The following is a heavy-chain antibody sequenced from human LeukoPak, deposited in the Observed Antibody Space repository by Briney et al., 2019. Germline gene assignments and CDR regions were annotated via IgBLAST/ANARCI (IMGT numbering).Heavy chain of an antibody. J-gene: IGHJ5*02. CDR3: ARGDILTGYQRFRWFDP. Sequence: SETLSLTCAVYGGFFSGYYWSWIRQPPGKGLEGIGEINHSGSTNYNPSLKSRVTISVDTSKNQFSLKLSSVTAADTAVYYCARGDILTGYQRFRWFDPWGQGTLVTVSS. V-gene: IGHV4-34*01. CDR2: INHSGST. CDR1: GGFFSGYY. D-gene: IGHD3-9*01.